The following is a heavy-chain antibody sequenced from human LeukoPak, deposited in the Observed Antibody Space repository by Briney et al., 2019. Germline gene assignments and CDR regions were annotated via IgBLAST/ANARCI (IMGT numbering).Heavy chain of an antibody. CDR2: IYHSGST. D-gene: IGHD6-13*01. Sequence: SETLSLTCAVSGYSISSGYYWGWIRQPPGKGLEWIGSIYHSGSTYYNPSLKSRVTISVDTSKNQFSLKLSSVTAADTAVYYCITSLAAAGSGSLDAFDIWGLGTMVTVSS. CDR3: ITSLAAAGSGSLDAFDI. J-gene: IGHJ3*02. CDR1: GYSISSGYY. V-gene: IGHV4-38-2*01.